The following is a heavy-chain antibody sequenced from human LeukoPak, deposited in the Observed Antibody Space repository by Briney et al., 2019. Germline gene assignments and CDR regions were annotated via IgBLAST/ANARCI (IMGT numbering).Heavy chain of an antibody. CDR2: ISYDGSNK. J-gene: IGHJ4*02. V-gene: IGHV3-30*18. CDR1: GFTFSSYG. D-gene: IGHD3-10*02. CDR3: AKDLDNLVRGVIDY. Sequence: GRSLRLSCAASGFTFSSYGMHWVRQAPGKGLEWVAVISYDGSNKYYADSVKGRFTISRDNSNNTLYVQMNSLRAEDTAVYYCAKDLDNLVRGVIDYWGQGTPVTVSS.